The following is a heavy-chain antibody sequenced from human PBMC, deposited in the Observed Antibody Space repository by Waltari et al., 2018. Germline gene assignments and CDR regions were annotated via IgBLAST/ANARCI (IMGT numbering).Heavy chain of an antibody. D-gene: IGHD3-3*01. V-gene: IGHV3-33*01. CDR1: GFTFSSYC. J-gene: IGHJ6*02. CDR3: ARDRARITIFGVVPPSAMDV. CDR2: IWYDGSNK. Sequence: QVQLVESGGGVVQPGRSLRLSCAASGFTFSSYCMPWVRQAPGKGLEWVAVIWYDGSNKYYVDSVKGRFTISRDNSKNTLYLQMNSLRAEDTAVYYCARDRARITIFGVVPPSAMDVWGQGTTVTVSS.